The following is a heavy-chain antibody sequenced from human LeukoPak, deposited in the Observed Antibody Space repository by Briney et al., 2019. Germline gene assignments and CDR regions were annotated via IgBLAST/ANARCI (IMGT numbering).Heavy chain of an antibody. J-gene: IGHJ4*02. CDR1: GFTFSSYA. Sequence: GGSLRLSCAASGFTFSSYAMSWVRQAPGKGLEWVSAISGSGGSTYYADSVKGRLTISRDNSKNTLYLQMNSLRAEDTAVYYCAKMSGGNPVLDYWGQGTLVTVSS. CDR3: AKMSGGNPVLDY. V-gene: IGHV3-23*01. CDR2: ISGSGGST. D-gene: IGHD4-23*01.